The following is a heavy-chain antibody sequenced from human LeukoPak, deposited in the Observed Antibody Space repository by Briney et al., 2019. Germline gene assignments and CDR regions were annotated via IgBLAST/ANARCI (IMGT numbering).Heavy chain of an antibody. Sequence: ASVKVSCKASGYTFTSYYMHWVRQAPGQGLEWMGIINPSGGSTSYAQKFRGRVTMTRDMSTSTVYMELSSLRSEDTAVYYCARDSYYDFWSGPNNNYYYYYMDVWGKGTTVTVSS. CDR1: GYTFTSYY. V-gene: IGHV1-46*01. CDR3: ARDSYYDFWSGPNNNYYYYYMDV. CDR2: INPSGGST. J-gene: IGHJ6*03. D-gene: IGHD3-3*01.